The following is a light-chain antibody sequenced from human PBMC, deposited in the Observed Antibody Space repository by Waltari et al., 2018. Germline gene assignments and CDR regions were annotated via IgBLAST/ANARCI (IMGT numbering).Light chain of an antibody. J-gene: IGLJ3*02. CDR2: LEGSGTY. CDR1: SGHSDYS. CDR3: ETWDNTHE. V-gene: IGLV4-60*03. Sequence: QPVLTQSSSASASLGSSVKLTCTLSSGHSDYSIAWHQQQPGKAPRFLMHLEGSGTYTKGSGVPDRFPGSSSGADRYLTISNLQSEDEADYYCETWDNTHEFGGGTKLTVL.